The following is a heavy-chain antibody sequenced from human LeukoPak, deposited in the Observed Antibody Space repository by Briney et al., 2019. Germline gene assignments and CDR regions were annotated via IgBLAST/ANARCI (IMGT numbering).Heavy chain of an antibody. J-gene: IGHJ6*02. D-gene: IGHD6-19*01. V-gene: IGHV1-8*01. CDR1: GYTFTSYD. CDR3: ARDGWDRYGMDV. Sequence: ASVKVSCKASGYTFTSYDINWVRQATGQGLEWMGWMNPNSGNTGYAQKFQGRVTMTRNTSISTAYMELSSLRSEDTAVYYCARDGWDRYGMDVWGQGTTVTVSS. CDR2: MNPNSGNT.